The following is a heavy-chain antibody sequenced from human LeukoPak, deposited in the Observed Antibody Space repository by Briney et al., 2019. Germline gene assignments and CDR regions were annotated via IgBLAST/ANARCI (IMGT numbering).Heavy chain of an antibody. Sequence: ASVKVSCKASGYTFTSYAMHWVRQAPGQRLEWMGWINAGNGNTKYSQEFQGGVTITRDTSASTAYMELSSLRSEDMAVYYCARGGVVKQAYYFDYWGQGTLVTVSS. J-gene: IGHJ4*02. CDR1: GYTFTSYA. CDR2: INAGNGNT. V-gene: IGHV1-3*03. D-gene: IGHD2-21*01. CDR3: ARGGVVKQAYYFDY.